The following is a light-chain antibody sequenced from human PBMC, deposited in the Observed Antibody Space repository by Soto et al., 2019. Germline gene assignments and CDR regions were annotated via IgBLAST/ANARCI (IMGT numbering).Light chain of an antibody. Sequence: DLQMTQSPSSLSASVGDRVTITCRASQSVTTYLNWYQQKPGKAPKLLIYDASNLETGVPSRFSGSGSGTDFTFTISSLQPEDIATYYCQQYDNLPLTFGGGTKVEIK. CDR2: DAS. V-gene: IGKV1-33*01. J-gene: IGKJ4*01. CDR3: QQYDNLPLT. CDR1: QSVTTY.